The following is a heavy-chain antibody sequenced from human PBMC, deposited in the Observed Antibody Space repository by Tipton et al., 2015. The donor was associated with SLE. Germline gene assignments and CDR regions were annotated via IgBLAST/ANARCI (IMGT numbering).Heavy chain of an antibody. CDR1: GFTVSSNY. J-gene: IGHJ4*02. CDR3: ASRASSGYYSFDY. Sequence: SLRLSCAASGFTVSSNYMSWVRQAPGKGLEWVSVIYSGGSTYYADSVKGRFTISRHNSKNTVYLQMNSLRAEDTAVYYCASRASSGYYSFDYWGQGTLVTVSS. V-gene: IGHV3-53*04. D-gene: IGHD3-22*01. CDR2: IYSGGST.